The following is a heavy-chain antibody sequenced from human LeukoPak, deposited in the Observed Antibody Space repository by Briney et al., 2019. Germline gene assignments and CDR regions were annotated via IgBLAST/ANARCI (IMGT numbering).Heavy chain of an antibody. D-gene: IGHD4-17*01. J-gene: IGHJ3*01. CDR2: IKGSGSYT. Sequence: GGSLRLSCAGSGFTFSNYAMIWVRQAPGKGLEWVSAIKGSGSYTKYADSVTGRSTISRDNSKNMLYLQMNSLTADDTAIYYCAKDPNGDYIGAFDFGGQGTMVTVSS. V-gene: IGHV3-23*01. CDR1: GFTFSNYA. CDR3: AKDPNGDYIGAFDF.